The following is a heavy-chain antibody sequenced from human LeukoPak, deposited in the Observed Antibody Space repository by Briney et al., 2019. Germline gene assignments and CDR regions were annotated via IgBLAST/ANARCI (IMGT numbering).Heavy chain of an antibody. CDR1: GGSISPYY. D-gene: IGHD6-13*01. CDR2: IYYSGGT. Sequence: ASETLSLTCTVSGGSISPYYWNWIRQPPGKGLEWIGYIYYSGGTNYNDSLKSRVTISVDTSQNQFSPRLSSMTAADTAVYYCARRAAAVGTYYMDVWGKGTTVTVYS. CDR3: ARRAAAVGTYYMDV. J-gene: IGHJ6*03. V-gene: IGHV4-59*01.